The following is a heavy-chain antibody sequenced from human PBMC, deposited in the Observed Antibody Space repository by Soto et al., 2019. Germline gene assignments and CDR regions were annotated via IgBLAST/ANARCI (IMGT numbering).Heavy chain of an antibody. V-gene: IGHV3-21*01. CDR3: EREDIVLMVYAGSFDY. CDR2: ISSSSSYI. D-gene: IGHD2-8*01. J-gene: IGHJ4*02. Sequence: EVQLVESGGGLVKPGGSLRLSCAASGFTFSSYSMNWVGQAPGKGLEWVSSISSSSSYIYYADSVKGRFTISRDNAKNSLYLQINSLRAEDTAVYYCEREDIVLMVYAGSFDYWGQGTLVTVSS. CDR1: GFTFSSYS.